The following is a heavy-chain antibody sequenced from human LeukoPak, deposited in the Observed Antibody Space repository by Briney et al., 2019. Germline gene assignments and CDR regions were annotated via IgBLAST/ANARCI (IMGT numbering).Heavy chain of an antibody. CDR2: ISDDGRDT. J-gene: IGHJ4*02. D-gene: IGHD2-15*01. CDR3: LRGDTRDY. Sequence: GGSLRLSCAASGFTFSTYAMHWARQAPGKGLEWVSSISDDGRDTHYSDSVRGRFTISRDNAETSLYLQMNSLRAEDTAIYFCLRGDTRDYWGQGTLVTVSS. V-gene: IGHV3-21*01. CDR1: GFTFSTYA.